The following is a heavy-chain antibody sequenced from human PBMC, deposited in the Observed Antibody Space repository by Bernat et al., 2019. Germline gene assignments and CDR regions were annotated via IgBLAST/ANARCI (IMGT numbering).Heavy chain of an antibody. Sequence: EVQLVESGGGLIQPGESLRLSCAASGFTVSSNYMSWVRQAPGKGLEWVSVIYSGGSTYYADSVKGRFTISRDNSKNTLYLQMNSLRAEDTAVYYCAREGTYYDILTGYYGNWYFDLWGRGTLVTVSS. J-gene: IGHJ2*01. CDR3: AREGTYYDILTGYYGNWYFDL. CDR1: GFTVSSNY. CDR2: IYSGGST. V-gene: IGHV3-53*01. D-gene: IGHD3-9*01.